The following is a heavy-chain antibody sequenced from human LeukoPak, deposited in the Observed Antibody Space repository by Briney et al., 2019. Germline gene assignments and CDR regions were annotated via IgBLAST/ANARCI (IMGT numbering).Heavy chain of an antibody. CDR2: ISNSGSTI. D-gene: IGHD3-10*01. V-gene: IGHV3-11*04. CDR1: GFTFSDYY. Sequence: GGSLRLSCAASGFTFSDYYMSWIRQAPGKGLEWVSYISNSGSTIYYADSVKGRFFISRDNARNSLYLQMNSLRAEDTAVYYCARVHYGSGSLYYYYYYMDVWGKGTTVTISS. CDR3: ARVHYGSGSLYYYYYYMDV. J-gene: IGHJ6*03.